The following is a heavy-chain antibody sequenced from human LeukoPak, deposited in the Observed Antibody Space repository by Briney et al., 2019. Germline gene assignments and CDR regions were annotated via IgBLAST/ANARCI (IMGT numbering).Heavy chain of an antibody. CDR1: GFTFSGYS. J-gene: IGHJ6*03. Sequence: GGSLRLSCAATGFTFSGYSMNWVRQAPGKGLEWVSYSSSSSSIYYADSVKGRFTISRDNAKNSLYLQMNSLRAEDTAVYYCARGDYGDYWNYYYMDVWGKGTTVTVSS. D-gene: IGHD4-17*01. V-gene: IGHV3-48*01. CDR3: ARGDYGDYWNYYYMDV. CDR2: SSSSSSI.